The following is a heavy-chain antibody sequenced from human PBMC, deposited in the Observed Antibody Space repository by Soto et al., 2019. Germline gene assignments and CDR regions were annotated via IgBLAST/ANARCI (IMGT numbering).Heavy chain of an antibody. D-gene: IGHD3-10*01. CDR2: IYYSGST. J-gene: IGHJ4*02. V-gene: IGHV4-39*01. CDR3: ARLWFGELFLDY. CDR1: GGSISSSSYY. Sequence: PSETLSLTCTVSGGSISSSSYYWGWIRQPPGKGLEWIGSIYYSGSTYYNPSLKSRVTISVDTSKNQFSLKLSSVTAADTAVYYCARLWFGELFLDYWGQGTLVTVSS.